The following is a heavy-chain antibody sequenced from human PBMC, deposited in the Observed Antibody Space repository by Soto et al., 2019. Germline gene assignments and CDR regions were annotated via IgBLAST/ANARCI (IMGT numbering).Heavy chain of an antibody. Sequence: QVQLQQWGAGLLKPSETLSLNCAVTGGSLSGYYWSWIRQPPGKGLEGIGEVKDGVLTNYSPSPRGRVTIASDPCNHQCSLCLTSVTAADTGVYYCARGQEGVVATHWDQGSLVTVSS. D-gene: IGHD5-12*01. CDR3: ARGQEGVVATH. J-gene: IGHJ4*02. CDR2: VKDGVLT. V-gene: IGHV4-34*01. CDR1: GGSLSGYY.